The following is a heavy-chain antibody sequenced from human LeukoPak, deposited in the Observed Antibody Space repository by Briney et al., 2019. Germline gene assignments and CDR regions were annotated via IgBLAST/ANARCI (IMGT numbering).Heavy chain of an antibody. V-gene: IGHV4-39*01. J-gene: IGHJ5*02. CDR3: ARLANTAYYDFWSGYFPNWFDP. D-gene: IGHD3-3*01. Sequence: SETLSLTCTVSGGSISSSSYYWGWIRQPPGKGLEWIGRIYYSGSTYYNPSLKSRVTISVDTSKNQFSLKLSSVTAADTAVYYCARLANTAYYDFWSGYFPNWFDPWGQGTLVTVSS. CDR1: GGSISSSSYY. CDR2: IYYSGST.